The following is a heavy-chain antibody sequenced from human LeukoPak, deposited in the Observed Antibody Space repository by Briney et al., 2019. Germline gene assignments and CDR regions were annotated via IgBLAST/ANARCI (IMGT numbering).Heavy chain of an antibody. CDR2: IYYSGST. J-gene: IGHJ3*02. CDR1: GGSISSYY. V-gene: IGHV4-59*01. Sequence: KPSETLSLTCTVSGGSISSYYWSWIRQPPGKGLEWIGYIYYSGSTSYNPSLKSRVTIAVYTSKKQFCLKLRSVTAEDTVFYSCARYIVSSPNDAFDIWGQGTMVTVS. D-gene: IGHD2-21*01. CDR3: ARYIVSSPNDAFDI.